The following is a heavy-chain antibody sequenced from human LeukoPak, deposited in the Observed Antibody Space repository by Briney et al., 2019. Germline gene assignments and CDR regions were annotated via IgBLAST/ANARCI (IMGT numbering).Heavy chain of an antibody. J-gene: IGHJ3*02. CDR1: GGSFSGYY. V-gene: IGHV4-34*01. D-gene: IGHD2-21*02. Sequence: SETLSLTCAVYGGSFSGYYWSWIRQPPGKGLEWIGEINHSGSTNYNPSLKSRVTISVDTSKNQFSLKLSSVTAADTAVYYCAREAYCGGDCYHMGDAFDIWGQGTMVTVSS. CDR2: INHSGST. CDR3: AREAYCGGDCYHMGDAFDI.